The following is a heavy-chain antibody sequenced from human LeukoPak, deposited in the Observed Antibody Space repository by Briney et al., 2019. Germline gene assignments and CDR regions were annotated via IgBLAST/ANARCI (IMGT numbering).Heavy chain of an antibody. CDR2: IDYSGST. CDR1: NGSISSSRYF. CDR3: ARDRSSSWYKDFDY. Sequence: SETLSLTCSVSNGSISSSRYFWGWIHQPPGKGLEWIGSIDYSGSTYYNPSLKSRVTISVDTSKNHFSLDLSSVTAADTAVYYCARDRSSSWYKDFDYWGQGTLVTVSS. D-gene: IGHD6-13*01. J-gene: IGHJ4*02. V-gene: IGHV4-39*07.